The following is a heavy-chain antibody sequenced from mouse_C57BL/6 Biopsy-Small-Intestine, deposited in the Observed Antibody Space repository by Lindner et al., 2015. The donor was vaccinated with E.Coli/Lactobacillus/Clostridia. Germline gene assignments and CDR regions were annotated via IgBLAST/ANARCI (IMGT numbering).Heavy chain of an antibody. V-gene: IGHV1-14*01. Sequence: VQLQESGPDLVKPGASVKMSCKASGYTFTSYVIHWVKQKPGQGLEWIGYINPFGDVTKYNEKFKDKATLTSDKSSSTAYMELSSLTSEDSAVYYCARRDYDGSRWYFDVWGAGTTVTVSS. D-gene: IGHD1-1*01. CDR3: ARRDYDGSRWYFDV. CDR2: INPFGDVT. CDR1: GYTFTSYV. J-gene: IGHJ1*01.